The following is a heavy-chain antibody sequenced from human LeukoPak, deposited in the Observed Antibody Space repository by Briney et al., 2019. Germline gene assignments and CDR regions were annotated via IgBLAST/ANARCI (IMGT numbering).Heavy chain of an antibody. CDR3: ARDLIDYGDYGRDYYYYYGMDV. J-gene: IGHJ6*04. V-gene: IGHV4-38-2*02. CDR2: IYHSGST. CDR1: GYSISSGYY. Sequence: SETLSLTCAVSGYSISSGYYWGWIRQPPGNGLEWIGSIYHSGSTYYNPSLKSRVTISVDTSKNQFSLKLSSVTAADTAVYYCARDLIDYGDYGRDYYYYYGMDVWGKGTTVTVSS. D-gene: IGHD4-17*01.